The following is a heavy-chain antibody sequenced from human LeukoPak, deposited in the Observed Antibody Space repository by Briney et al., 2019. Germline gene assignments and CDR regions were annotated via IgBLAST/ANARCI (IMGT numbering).Heavy chain of an antibody. CDR1: GYSISSGYY. V-gene: IGHV4-38-2*02. CDR3: ASFKMYNWNDFDY. D-gene: IGHD1-1*01. J-gene: IGHJ4*02. Sequence: SETLSLTCTVSGYSISSGYYWGWIRQPPGKGLEWIGSIYHSGSTYYNPSLKSRVTISVDTSKNQFSLKLSSVTAADTAVYYCASFKMYNWNDFDYWGQGTLVTVSS. CDR2: IYHSGST.